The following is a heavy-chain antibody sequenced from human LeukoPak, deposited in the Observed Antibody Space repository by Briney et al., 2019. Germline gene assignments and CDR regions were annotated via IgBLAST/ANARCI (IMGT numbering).Heavy chain of an antibody. Sequence: GGSLRLSCAASGNYWMHWVRQAPGKGLVWVSHVNSDGSWTSYADSVKGRFTISKDNAKNTVYLQMNSLRAEDTAVYYCVSFYETYWGRGTLVTVSS. J-gene: IGHJ4*02. CDR3: VSFYETY. CDR2: VNSDGSWT. D-gene: IGHD2/OR15-2a*01. V-gene: IGHV3-74*01. CDR1: GNYW.